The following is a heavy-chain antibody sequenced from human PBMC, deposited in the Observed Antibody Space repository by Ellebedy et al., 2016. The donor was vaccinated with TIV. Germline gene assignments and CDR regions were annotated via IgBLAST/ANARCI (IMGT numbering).Heavy chain of an antibody. J-gene: IGHJ4*02. CDR2: IKQDGSEK. Sequence: GGSLRLXXAASGFTFSTYWMHWVRQAPGKGLEWVANIKQDGSEKYYVDSVKGRFTISRDNAKNSLYLQMNSLRAEDTAVYYCARAIGAGDGKWGQGDLVTVSS. CDR3: ARAIGAGDGK. D-gene: IGHD2-15*01. CDR1: GFTFSTYW. V-gene: IGHV3-7*04.